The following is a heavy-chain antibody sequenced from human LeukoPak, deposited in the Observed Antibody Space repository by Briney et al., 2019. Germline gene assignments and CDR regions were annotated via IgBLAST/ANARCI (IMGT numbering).Heavy chain of an antibody. CDR2: ISYSSNYI. V-gene: IGHV3-21*01. CDR1: GFSFSSYS. J-gene: IGHJ4*02. CDR3: ARRFSTENYSALDC. D-gene: IGHD1-7*01. Sequence: GGSLRLSCAASGFSFSSYSMNWVRQAPGRGLEWVSSISYSSNYIYYADSVKGRFTISRDNARKSLFLQMSSLRAEDTAVYYCARRFSTENYSALDCWGQGTLVTVSS.